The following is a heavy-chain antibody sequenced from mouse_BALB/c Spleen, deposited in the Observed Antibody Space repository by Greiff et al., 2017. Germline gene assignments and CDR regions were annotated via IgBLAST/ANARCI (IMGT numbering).Heavy chain of an antibody. CDR2: ISSGGSYT. D-gene: IGHD2-14*01. J-gene: IGHJ2*01. CDR3: ARRGRYDYFDY. CDR1: GFTFSSYG. Sequence: EVQLQQSGGDLVKPGGSLKLSCAASGFTFSSYGMSWVRQTPDKRLEWVATISSGGSYTYYPDSVKGRFTISRDNAKNTLYLQMSSLKSEDTAMYYCARRGRYDYFDYWGQGTTLTVSS. V-gene: IGHV5-6*01.